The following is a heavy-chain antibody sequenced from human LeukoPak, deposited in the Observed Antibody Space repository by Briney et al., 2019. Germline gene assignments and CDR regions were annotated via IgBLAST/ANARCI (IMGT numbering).Heavy chain of an antibody. CDR1: GGSFSGYY. CDR3: VRVGVVVAATRWTTPRRSYYFDY. J-gene: IGHJ4*02. D-gene: IGHD2-15*01. CDR2: INHSGST. Sequence: PSETLSLTCAVYGGSFSGYYWSWIRQPPGKGLEWIGEINHSGSTNYSPSLKSRVTISVDTSKNQFSLKLSSVTAADTAVYFCVRVGVVVAATRWTTPRRSYYFDYWGQGTLVTVSS. V-gene: IGHV4-34*01.